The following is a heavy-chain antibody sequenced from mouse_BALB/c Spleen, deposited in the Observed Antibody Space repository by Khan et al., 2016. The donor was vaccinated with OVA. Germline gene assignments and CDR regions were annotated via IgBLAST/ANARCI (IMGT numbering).Heavy chain of an antibody. D-gene: IGHD2-14*01. CDR2: IWGGGGT. CDR1: GFSLSRYN. V-gene: IGHV2-6-4*01. J-gene: IGHJ4*01. CDR3: ARAYYRYDGYYAMDY. Sequence: QVQLKESGPGLVAPSQTLSNTCTVSGFSLSRYNIHWVRQPPGGGLEWLGMIWGGGGTDYNSTLKSRLSISKDNSKSQVFLKMNSLQTDDTAMYYCARAYYRYDGYYAMDYWGKGTSVTVSS.